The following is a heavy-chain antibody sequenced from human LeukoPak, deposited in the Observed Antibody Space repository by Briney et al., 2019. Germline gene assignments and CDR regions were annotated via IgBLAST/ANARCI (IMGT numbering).Heavy chain of an antibody. CDR3: AKEIGSSTFFDY. Sequence: GGSLRLSCAASGFTFSSYAMGWVRQAPGKGLEWVSHITGSGRNTYYADSVKGRFTVSRDNSKSTMYLQMNSLRADDTAVYYCAKEIGSSTFFDYWGQGTRVTVSS. V-gene: IGHV3-23*01. CDR2: ITGSGRNT. CDR1: GFTFSSYA. J-gene: IGHJ4*02. D-gene: IGHD6-19*01.